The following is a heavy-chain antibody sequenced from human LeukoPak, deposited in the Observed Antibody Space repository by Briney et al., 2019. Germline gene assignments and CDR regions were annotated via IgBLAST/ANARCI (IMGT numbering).Heavy chain of an antibody. CDR1: GDSITSNY. CDR3: ARESSTSQTNLFDY. D-gene: IGHD6-6*01. Sequence: PSESLSLTCTVSGDSITSNYWGWIRQPPGKGLEWIGYLRYGGNTNHNSSLKSRTTISLDTSKNQFSLRLSSVTAADTAIYYCARESSTSQTNLFDYWGQGTLVTVSS. V-gene: IGHV4-59*01. CDR2: LRYGGNT. J-gene: IGHJ4*02.